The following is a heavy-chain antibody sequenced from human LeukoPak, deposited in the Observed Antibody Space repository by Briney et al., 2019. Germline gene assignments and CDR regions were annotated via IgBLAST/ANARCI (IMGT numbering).Heavy chain of an antibody. J-gene: IGHJ6*03. CDR2: VYYTGNT. CDR3: ARATHPNYYYYMDV. Sequence: SETLSLTCTVSGGSISRYYWSWVRQPPGKRLEWIGYVYYTGNTNYNPSLESRVTISVDTSKNQFSLKLSSVTAADTAVYYCARATHPNYYYYMDVWGKGTTVTVSS. CDR1: GGSISRYY. V-gene: IGHV4-59*01.